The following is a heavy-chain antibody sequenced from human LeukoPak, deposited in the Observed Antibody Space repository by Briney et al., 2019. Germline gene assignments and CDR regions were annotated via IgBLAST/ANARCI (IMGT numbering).Heavy chain of an antibody. Sequence: ASVKVSCKVSGYTLTELSMHWVRQAPGKGLEWMGDFDPEDGETLYAQKVQGRATLTEDTSTNTAYIELSSLRSEDTAVYYCATADASVVRGVISGMDVWGKGTTVTVSS. V-gene: IGHV1-24*01. CDR3: ATADASVVRGVISGMDV. D-gene: IGHD3-10*01. CDR2: FDPEDGET. CDR1: GYTLTELS. J-gene: IGHJ6*04.